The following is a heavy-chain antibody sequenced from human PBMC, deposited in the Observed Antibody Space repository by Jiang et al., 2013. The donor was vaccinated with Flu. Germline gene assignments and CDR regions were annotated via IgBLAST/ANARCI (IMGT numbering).Heavy chain of an antibody. V-gene: IGHV5-10-1*01. CDR1: FTSYW. J-gene: IGHJ4*02. Sequence: FTSYWISWVRQMPGKGLEWMGRIDPSDSYTNYSPSFQGHVTISADKSISTAYLQWSSLKASDTAMYYCARHGSSWYKDLYFDYWGQGTLVTVSS. D-gene: IGHD6-13*01. CDR3: ARHGSSWYKDLYFDY. CDR2: IDPSDSYT.